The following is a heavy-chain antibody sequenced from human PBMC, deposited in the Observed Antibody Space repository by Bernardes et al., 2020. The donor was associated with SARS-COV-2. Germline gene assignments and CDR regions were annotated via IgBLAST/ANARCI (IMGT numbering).Heavy chain of an antibody. CDR1: GFTFSSYA. D-gene: IGHD6-19*01. CDR3: ATGPVVAVAGKNNWFDP. J-gene: IGHJ5*02. Sequence: GGSLRLSCAASGFTFSSYAMHWVRQAPGKGLEWVAVISYDGSNKYYADSVKGRFTMSRDNSKNTLYLQMNSLRAEDTAVYYCATGPVVAVAGKNNWFDPWGQGTLVTVSS. CDR2: ISYDGSNK. V-gene: IGHV3-30-3*01.